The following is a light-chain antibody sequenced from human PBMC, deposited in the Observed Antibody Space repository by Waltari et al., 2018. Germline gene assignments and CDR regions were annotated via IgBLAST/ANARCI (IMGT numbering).Light chain of an antibody. Sequence: QSVLTQPPSASGTPGQSVTISCSGGSSNIGTNYVCWYQQLPATAPNPLLYGNNQRPSGVPDRVSGSKSGTSASLAISGLRSEDEADYYCAAWDDNLSGWVFGGGTKLTVL. J-gene: IGLJ2*01. CDR3: AAWDDNLSGWV. CDR1: SSNIGTNY. V-gene: IGLV1-47*01. CDR2: GNN.